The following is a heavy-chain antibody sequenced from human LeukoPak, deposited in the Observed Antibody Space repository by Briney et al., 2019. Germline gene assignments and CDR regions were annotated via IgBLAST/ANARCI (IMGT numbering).Heavy chain of an antibody. J-gene: IGHJ3*01. CDR1: GYTFSTYD. V-gene: IGHV1-18*01. Sequence: ASVKVSCKASGYTFSTYDISWVRQAPGQGLEWMGRISGYNGDTDYVQKLQGRVTMTTDTSTSTAYMELRSLRSDDTAVYYCAIIRYNWNDDALDVWGQGTMVTVSS. D-gene: IGHD1-1*01. CDR3: AIIRYNWNDDALDV. CDR2: ISGYNGDT.